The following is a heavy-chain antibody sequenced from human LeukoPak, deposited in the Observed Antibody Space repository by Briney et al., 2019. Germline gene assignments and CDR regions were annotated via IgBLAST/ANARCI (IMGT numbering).Heavy chain of an antibody. J-gene: IGHJ4*02. CDR2: IYYSGST. V-gene: IGHV4-39*07. CDR3: ARGTRGSDSSFDF. CDR1: GDSSDNNGFY. D-gene: IGHD1-1*01. Sequence: SETLSLTCTVSGDSSDNNGFYWGWIRQPPGKGLEWIGNIYYSGSTYYNPSLKSRVTTSVDTSKNQFSLKLSSVAAADTAVYYCARGTRGSDSSFDFWGQGTLVTVSS.